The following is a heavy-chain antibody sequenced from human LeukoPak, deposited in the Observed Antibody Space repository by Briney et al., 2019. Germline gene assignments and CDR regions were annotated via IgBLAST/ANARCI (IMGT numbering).Heavy chain of an antibody. CDR3: ARGTLKAAATDFDY. CDR2: TNWNGGST. D-gene: IGHD6-13*01. CDR1: GFTFDDYG. Sequence: GGSLRLSCAASGFTFDDYGMSWVRQAPGKGLEWVSGTNWNGGSTGYADSVKGRFTISRDNAKNSLYLQMNSLRAEDTALCYCARGTLKAAATDFDYWGQGTLVTVSS. J-gene: IGHJ4*02. V-gene: IGHV3-20*04.